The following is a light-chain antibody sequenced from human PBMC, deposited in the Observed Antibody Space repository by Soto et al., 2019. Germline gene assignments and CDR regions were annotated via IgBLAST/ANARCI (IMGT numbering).Light chain of an antibody. CDR3: QQFNSYPLT. V-gene: IGKV1-9*01. CDR1: QGISSY. J-gene: IGKJ4*01. CDR2: VAS. Sequence: DIPLTQAPSFLSASVGDRVTITCRASQGISSYLAWYQQKQGKAPKLLIYVASSLQTGVPSRFSGSGSGTEFTLTISSLQTEDFETYYCQQFNSYPLTFGGGTKVEIK.